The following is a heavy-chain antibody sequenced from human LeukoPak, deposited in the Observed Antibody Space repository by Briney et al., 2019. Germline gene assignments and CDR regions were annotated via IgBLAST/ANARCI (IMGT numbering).Heavy chain of an antibody. CDR3: ARSFYSGYGAGSWFDP. Sequence: SETLSLTCTVSGGSISSNYWSWVRQPPGKGLEWVGEIYHSGSTNYNPSLKSRVTISVDKSKNQFSLKLSSVTAADTAVYYCARSFYSGYGAGSWFDPWGQGTLVTVSS. J-gene: IGHJ5*02. V-gene: IGHV4-59*12. D-gene: IGHD5-12*01. CDR1: GGSISSNY. CDR2: IYHSGST.